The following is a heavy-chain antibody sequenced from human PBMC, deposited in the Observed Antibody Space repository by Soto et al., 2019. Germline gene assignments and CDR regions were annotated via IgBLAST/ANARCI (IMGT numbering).Heavy chain of an antibody. CDR1: GFTFGDYT. Sequence: HPGGSLRLSCVTSGFTFGDYTMSWFRQAPGGGLEWVSFIRSKAYGGTTEYAASVKGRFTISRDDSKSIAYLQMNSLKSEGTGVYYCARDLASSNKDDFYGMDGWGQGTTVTVSS. CDR2: IRSKAYGGTT. J-gene: IGHJ6*02. CDR3: ARDLASSNKDDFYGMDG. V-gene: IGHV3-49*03. D-gene: IGHD6-25*01.